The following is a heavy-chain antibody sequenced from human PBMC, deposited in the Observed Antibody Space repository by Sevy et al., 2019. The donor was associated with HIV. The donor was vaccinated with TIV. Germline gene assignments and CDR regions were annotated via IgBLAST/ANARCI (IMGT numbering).Heavy chain of an antibody. J-gene: IGHJ6*02. CDR2: IIPIFGTA. Sequence: ASVKVSCKASGGTFSSYAISWVRQAPGQGLEWMGGIIPIFGTANYAQMFQGRVTITADESTSTAYMELSSLGSEDTAVYYCARDRGTTVTTYYYGMDVWGQGTTVTVSS. V-gene: IGHV1-69*13. CDR3: ARDRGTTVTTYYYGMDV. CDR1: GGTFSSYA. D-gene: IGHD4-4*01.